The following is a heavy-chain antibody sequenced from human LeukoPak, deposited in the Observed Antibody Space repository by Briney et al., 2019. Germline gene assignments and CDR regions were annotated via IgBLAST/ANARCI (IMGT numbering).Heavy chain of an antibody. CDR1: GFTFSRYA. D-gene: IGHD6-19*01. CDR2: VAYDGSNK. V-gene: IGHV3-30*04. Sequence: GGSLRLSCTASGFTFSRYAMHWLRQAPGKGLEWVAVVAYDGSNKYPADSLKGRFTISRDNAKNSLYLQMNSLRAEDTAVYYCARGYSSGWYVYWGQGTLVTVSS. J-gene: IGHJ4*02. CDR3: ARGYSSGWYVY.